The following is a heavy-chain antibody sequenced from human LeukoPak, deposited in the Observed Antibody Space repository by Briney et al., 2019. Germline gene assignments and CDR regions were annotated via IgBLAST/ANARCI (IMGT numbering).Heavy chain of an antibody. CDR3: ARGYCASNNCYYFDY. J-gene: IGHJ4*02. D-gene: IGHD2-2*01. CDR1: GFIVNSIY. CDR2: IYSGGST. Sequence: GGSLILSCAASGFIVNSIYMNWVRPAPGKGLEWVSVIYSGGSTYYADSVKGRFTISRDNSKNTLYLQMNSLRAEDTAVYYCARGYCASNNCYYFDYWGQGTLVTVSS. V-gene: IGHV3-53*01.